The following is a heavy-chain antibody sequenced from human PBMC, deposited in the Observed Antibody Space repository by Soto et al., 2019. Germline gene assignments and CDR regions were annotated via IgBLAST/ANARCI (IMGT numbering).Heavy chain of an antibody. D-gene: IGHD3-3*01. Sequence: GGSLRLSCAASGFTFSSYAMSWVRQAPGKGLEWVSAISGSGGSTYYADSVKGRFTISRDNSKNTLYLQMNSLRAEDTAVYYCAKDLGIFGVVIIAYYFDYWGQGTLVTVSS. CDR2: ISGSGGST. V-gene: IGHV3-23*01. J-gene: IGHJ4*02. CDR1: GFTFSSYA. CDR3: AKDLGIFGVVIIAYYFDY.